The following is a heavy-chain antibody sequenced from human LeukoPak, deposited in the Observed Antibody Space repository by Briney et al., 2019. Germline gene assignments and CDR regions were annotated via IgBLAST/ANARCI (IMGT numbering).Heavy chain of an antibody. Sequence: SETLSLTCTASGGSISSYYWNWIRQPPGKGLEWIGYIYYSGSTNYNPSLKSRVTISVDTSKNQFSLKLSSVTAADTAVYYCAGRATVTTPHYYYYGMDVWGQGTTVTVSS. J-gene: IGHJ6*02. CDR3: AGRATVTTPHYYYYGMDV. V-gene: IGHV4-59*01. D-gene: IGHD4-11*01. CDR2: IYYSGST. CDR1: GGSISSYY.